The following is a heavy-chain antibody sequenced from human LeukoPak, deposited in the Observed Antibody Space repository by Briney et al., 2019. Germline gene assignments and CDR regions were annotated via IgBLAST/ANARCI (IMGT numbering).Heavy chain of an antibody. J-gene: IGHJ3*02. CDR3: AREGIAARGAFDI. D-gene: IGHD6-6*01. CDR1: GGSISSYY. V-gene: IGHV4-59*01. Sequence: SETLSLTCTVSGGSISSYYWSWIRQPPGKGLEWIGYIYYSGSTNYNPSLKSRVTMSVDTSKNQFSLKLSSVTAADTAVYYCAREGIAARGAFDIWGQGTMVTVSS. CDR2: IYYSGST.